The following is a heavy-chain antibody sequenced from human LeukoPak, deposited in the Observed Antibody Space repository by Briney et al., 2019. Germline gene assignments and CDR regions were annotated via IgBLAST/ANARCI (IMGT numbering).Heavy chain of an antibody. V-gene: IGHV3-30*02. CDR3: AKDGSWSCTD. CDR1: GFTFSSYA. J-gene: IGHJ4*02. Sequence: GGSLRLSCAASGFTFSSYAIHWVRQGPGKGLEWVAYIAHHGNNKYYADSVKGRFTIPRDNSKRTLYLQMNSLRADDTAVYYCAKDGSWSCTDWGQGTLVTVSS. CDR2: IAHHGNNK. D-gene: IGHD2-8*02.